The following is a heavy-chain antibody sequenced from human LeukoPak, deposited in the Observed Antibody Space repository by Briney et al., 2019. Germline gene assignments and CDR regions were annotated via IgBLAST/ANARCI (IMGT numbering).Heavy chain of an antibody. V-gene: IGHV1-46*01. CDR3: ASPGDSIRRAAASNAFDI. D-gene: IGHD3-22*01. CDR2: INPSGGST. CDR1: GYTFTSYY. Sequence: ASVKVSCKASGYTFTSYYMYWVRQAPGQGLEWMGIINPSGGSTSYAQKFQGRVTMTRDTSTSTVYMELSSLRSEDTAVYYCASPGDSIRRAAASNAFDIWGQGTMVTVSS. J-gene: IGHJ3*02.